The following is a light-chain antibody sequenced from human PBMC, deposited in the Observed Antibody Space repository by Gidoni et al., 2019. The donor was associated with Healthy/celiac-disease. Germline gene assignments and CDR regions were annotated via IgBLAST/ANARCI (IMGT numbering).Light chain of an antibody. CDR2: DAS. CDR1: QSVSSY. V-gene: IGKV3-11*01. J-gene: IGKJ5*01. Sequence: EIVLTQSPATLSLSPGERATLSCRASQSVSSYLAWDQQKPGQAPRLLIYDASNRATGIPARFSGSGSGTDFTLTSSSLEPEDFAVYYCQQRSNWPSITFGQGTRLEIK. CDR3: QQRSNWPSIT.